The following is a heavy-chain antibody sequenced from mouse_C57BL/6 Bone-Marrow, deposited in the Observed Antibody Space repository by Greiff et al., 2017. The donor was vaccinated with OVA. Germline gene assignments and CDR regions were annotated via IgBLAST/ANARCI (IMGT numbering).Heavy chain of an antibody. CDR1: GYTFTSYW. Sequence: QVQLQQPGTELVQPGTSVKLSCKASGYTFTSYWMPWVKQRPGQGLEWIGNINPSNGGTNYHEKFKSKATLTVDKSSSTAYMQLSSLTSEDSAVYCGARVEGIWGFDYWGQGTTLTVSA. D-gene: IGHD1-1*02. V-gene: IGHV1-53*01. J-gene: IGHJ2*01. CDR3: ARVEGIWGFDY. CDR2: INPSNGGT.